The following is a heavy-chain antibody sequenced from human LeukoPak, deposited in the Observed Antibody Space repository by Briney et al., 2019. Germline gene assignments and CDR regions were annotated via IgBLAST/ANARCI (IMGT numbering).Heavy chain of an antibody. CDR3: ARGVIAAAGKIGY. J-gene: IGHJ4*02. Sequence: ASVKVSCKASGYTFTGYYMHWVRQAPGQGLEWMGWINPNSGNTGYAQKFQGRVTMTRNTSISTAYMELSSLRSEDTAVYYCARGVIAAAGKIGYWGQGTLVTVSS. CDR2: INPNSGNT. D-gene: IGHD6-13*01. V-gene: IGHV1-8*02. CDR1: GYTFTGYY.